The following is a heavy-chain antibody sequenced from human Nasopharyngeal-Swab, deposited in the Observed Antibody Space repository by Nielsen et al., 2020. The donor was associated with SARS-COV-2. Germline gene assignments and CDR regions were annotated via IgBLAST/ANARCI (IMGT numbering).Heavy chain of an antibody. CDR2: ISAYNGNT. D-gene: IGHD2-2*01. J-gene: IGHJ6*02. V-gene: IGHV1-18*01. CDR3: ARDEDCSSTSCSPYYYYGMDV. CDR1: RYTFPSYG. Sequence: SVPVSCKPSRYTFPSYGISWVRQAPGQGLEWMGWISAYNGNTNYAQKLQGRVTMTTDTSTSTAYMELRSLRSDDTAVYYCARDEDCSSTSCSPYYYYGMDVWGQGTTVTVSS.